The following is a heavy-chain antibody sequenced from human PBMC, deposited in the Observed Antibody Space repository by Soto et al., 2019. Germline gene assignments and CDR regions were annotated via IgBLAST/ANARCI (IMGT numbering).Heavy chain of an antibody. D-gene: IGHD3-10*01. CDR2: VYYSGST. CDR1: GGSISSGDFF. J-gene: IGHJ3*01. V-gene: IGHV4-30-4*01. Sequence: QVQLQESGPGLVKPSQTLSLTCTVSGGSISSGDFFWTWIRQPPGKGLEWIGYVYYSGSTYYNPSLKSRVTISVDTSKNQFSLNLSSVTAADTAVYFCARDGMTAWTTGSNWGQGTMVTVSS. CDR3: ARDGMTAWTTGSN.